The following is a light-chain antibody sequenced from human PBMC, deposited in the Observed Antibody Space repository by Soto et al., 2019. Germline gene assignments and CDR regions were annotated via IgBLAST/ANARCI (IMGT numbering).Light chain of an antibody. CDR3: LLYYGGQLGV. CDR1: SGAVTSGNY. V-gene: IGLV7-43*01. CDR2: STN. Sequence: QTVVTQEPSLTVSPGGTVTLTCAPSSGAVTSGNYPNWFQQKPGQAPRALIYSTNHKYSWTPARFSGSLLGGKAALTLSGVQPEDEADYCCLLYYGGQLGVFGGGTKLTVL. J-gene: IGLJ2*01.